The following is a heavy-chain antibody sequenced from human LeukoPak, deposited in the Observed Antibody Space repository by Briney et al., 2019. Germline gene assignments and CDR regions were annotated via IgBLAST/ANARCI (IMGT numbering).Heavy chain of an antibody. V-gene: IGHV3-7*01. CDR1: GFTFDDNG. Sequence: GGSLRLSCAASGFTFDDNGMSWVRQAPGKGLEWVANIKQDGSEKYYVDSVKGRFTISRDNAKNSLYLQMNSLRAEDTAVYYCARVGDKGYFDYWGQGTLVTVSS. J-gene: IGHJ4*02. CDR3: ARVGDKGYFDY. CDR2: IKQDGSEK. D-gene: IGHD1-26*01.